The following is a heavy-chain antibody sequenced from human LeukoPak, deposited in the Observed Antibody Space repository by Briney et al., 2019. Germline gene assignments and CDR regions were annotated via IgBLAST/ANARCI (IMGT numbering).Heavy chain of an antibody. V-gene: IGHV3-33*01. CDR2: IWYDGNKQ. D-gene: IGHD6-6*01. CDR3: ATRLFDY. J-gene: IGHJ4*02. CDR1: GFTFSGFS. Sequence: PGGSLRLSCAASGFTFSGFSMHWVRQAPGKGLEWVAVIWYDGNKQYYADSVKGRFTISRDNSKNTLYLQMNSLSAEDTAVYYCATRLFDYWGQGTLVTVSS.